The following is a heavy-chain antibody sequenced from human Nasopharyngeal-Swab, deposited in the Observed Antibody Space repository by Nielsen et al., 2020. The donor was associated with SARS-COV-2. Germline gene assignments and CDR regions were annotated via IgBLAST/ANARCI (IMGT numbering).Heavy chain of an antibody. D-gene: IGHD5-12*01. CDR3: ARGRRVATIFHGWAPYYMDV. V-gene: IGHV4-34*01. Sequence: RQAPGKGLEWIGEISHSGSTNYNPYLKSRVIISVDTSKNQFSLKLRSVTAADTAVYYCARGRRVATIFHGWAPYYMDVWGKGTTVTVSS. CDR2: ISHSGST. J-gene: IGHJ6*03.